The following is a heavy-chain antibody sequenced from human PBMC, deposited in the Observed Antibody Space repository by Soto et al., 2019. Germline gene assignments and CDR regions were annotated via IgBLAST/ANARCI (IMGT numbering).Heavy chain of an antibody. Sequence: QVQLVQSGAEVKKPGSSVKVSCKASGGTFSSYAISWVRQAPGQGLEWLGGIILIFGTANYAQKLQGRVTITADECTSPAYMELSSLRSDDTAVCCCAVGYSSSWYSLDYWGQGNLVTVSS. CDR2: IILIFGTA. V-gene: IGHV1-69*12. D-gene: IGHD6-13*01. CDR3: AVGYSSSWYSLDY. J-gene: IGHJ4*02. CDR1: GGTFSSYA.